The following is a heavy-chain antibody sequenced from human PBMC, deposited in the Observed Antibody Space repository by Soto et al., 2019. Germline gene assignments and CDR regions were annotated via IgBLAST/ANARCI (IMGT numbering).Heavy chain of an antibody. V-gene: IGHV3-66*01. CDR2: IFSGGST. J-gene: IGHJ4*02. D-gene: IGHD1-1*01. Sequence: PGGSLRLSCAASGFTVSSNYMSWVRHAPEKGLEWVSAIFSGGSTYYADSVKGRFTISRDNSKNMLYLQMNSLRAEDTAVYYCARDRYPLDYWGQGTLVTVSS. CDR1: GFTVSSNY. CDR3: ARDRYPLDY.